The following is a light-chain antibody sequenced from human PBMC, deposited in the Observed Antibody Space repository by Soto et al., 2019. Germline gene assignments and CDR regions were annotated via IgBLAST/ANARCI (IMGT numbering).Light chain of an antibody. Sequence: QPVLTQPPSASGTPGQRVTISCSGSSSNIGYNSVSWYQQLPGTAPKLLIYSNNQRPSGVPDRFSGSKSGTSASLAISGLQSEDEADYYCAAWDDSLNGSWLFGGGTKLTVL. CDR3: AAWDDSLNGSWL. J-gene: IGLJ3*02. CDR2: SNN. V-gene: IGLV1-44*01. CDR1: SSNIGYNS.